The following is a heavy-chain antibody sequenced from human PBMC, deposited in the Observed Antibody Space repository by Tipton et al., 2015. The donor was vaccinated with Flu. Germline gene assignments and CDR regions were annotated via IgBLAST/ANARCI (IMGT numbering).Heavy chain of an antibody. CDR3: ARRVVYDSSGYYHYGMDV. J-gene: IGHJ6*02. Sequence: VQLVQSGAEVKKPGESLKISCKGSGYSFTSYWIGWVRQMPGKGLEWMGIIYPGDSDTRYSPSFQGQVTISADKSISTAYLQWSSLKASDTAMYYCARRVVYDSSGYYHYGMDVWGQGTTVTVSS. CDR1: GYSFTSYW. CDR2: IYPGDSDT. D-gene: IGHD3-22*01. V-gene: IGHV5-51*01.